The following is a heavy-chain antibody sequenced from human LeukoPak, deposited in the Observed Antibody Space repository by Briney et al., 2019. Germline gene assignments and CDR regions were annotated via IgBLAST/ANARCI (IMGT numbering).Heavy chain of an antibody. V-gene: IGHV4-38-2*01. Sequence: PSETLSLTCAVSGHSISRGYYWGWFPPPPGKGPEWIGCIYHSGTTYHKPSLKSRVTISVDTSKNQFSLMISSVTAADTAVYDCARQGGSNSPYYYYYMDVWGKGTTVTVSS. CDR2: IYHSGTT. CDR3: ARQGGSNSPYYYYYMDV. CDR1: GHSISRGYY. D-gene: IGHD6-13*01. J-gene: IGHJ6*03.